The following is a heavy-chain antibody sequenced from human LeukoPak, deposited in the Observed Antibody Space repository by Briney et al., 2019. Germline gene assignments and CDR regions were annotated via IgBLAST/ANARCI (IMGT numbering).Heavy chain of an antibody. CDR1: GGSISSSPYY. D-gene: IGHD3-9*01. CDR3: ASEIDWFRAYFDY. J-gene: IGHJ4*02. V-gene: IGHV4-39*01. Sequence: SETLSLTCTVSGGSISSSPYYWGWIRQPPGKGLEWIGSIYYSGSTYYNPSLKSRVTISVDTSKNQFSLKLSSVTAADTAVYYCASEIDWFRAYFDYWGQGTLVTVSS. CDR2: IYYSGST.